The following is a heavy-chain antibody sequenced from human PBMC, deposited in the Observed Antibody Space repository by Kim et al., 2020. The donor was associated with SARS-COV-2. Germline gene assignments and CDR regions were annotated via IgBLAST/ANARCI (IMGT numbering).Heavy chain of an antibody. CDR3: AKGPEPGIAAARFDP. V-gene: IGHV3-23*03. CDR1: GFTFSSYA. J-gene: IGHJ5*02. CDR2: IYSGGSST. D-gene: IGHD6-13*01. Sequence: GGSLRPSCAASGFTFSSYAMSWVRQAPGKGLEWVSVIYSGGSSTYYADSVKGRFTISRDNSKNTLYLQMNSLRAEDTAVYYCAKGPEPGIAAARFDPWGQGTLVTVS.